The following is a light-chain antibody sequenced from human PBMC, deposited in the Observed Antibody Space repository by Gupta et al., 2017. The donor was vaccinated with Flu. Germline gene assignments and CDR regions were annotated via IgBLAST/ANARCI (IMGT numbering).Light chain of an antibody. Sequence: DIQMTQFPSSLSASVGDRVSITCRASQSISSYLNWYQHEPGKAPQLIIYTASNLQSGVPSRFSGSGSGTDFTLTISSLQPEDFATYYCQESSSSSGTFGQGTKVEIK. CDR2: TAS. CDR3: QESSSSSGT. V-gene: IGKV1-39*01. J-gene: IGKJ1*01. CDR1: QSISSY.